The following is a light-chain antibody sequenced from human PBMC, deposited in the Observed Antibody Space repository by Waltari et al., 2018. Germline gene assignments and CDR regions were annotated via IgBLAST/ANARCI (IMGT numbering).Light chain of an antibody. CDR2: DVN. Sequence: QSALTQPASVSGSPGQSITISCPGTRSDIGSYTFVSCYQQPPGQAPNLIIYDVNSRPSGVSNRFSGSKSGNTASLTISGLQAEDEADYYCSSYTSSITSIFGGGTKLTVL. J-gene: IGLJ2*01. V-gene: IGLV2-14*03. CDR3: SSYTSSITSI. CDR1: RSDIGSYTF.